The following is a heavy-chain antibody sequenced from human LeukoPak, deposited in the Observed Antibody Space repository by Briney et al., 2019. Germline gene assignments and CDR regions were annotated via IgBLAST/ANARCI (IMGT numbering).Heavy chain of an antibody. D-gene: IGHD5-24*01. Sequence: ASVKVSCKASRYTFTSYYMYWVRQAPGQGLEWMGIINPSGGSTNNAQKFQGGVTMTRDTSTSTVYMELSSLRSEDTAVYYCARGVADRHGYNYNYFDYWGQGTLVTVSS. CDR3: ARGVADRHGYNYNYFDY. CDR1: RYTFTSYY. J-gene: IGHJ4*02. V-gene: IGHV1-46*01. CDR2: INPSGGST.